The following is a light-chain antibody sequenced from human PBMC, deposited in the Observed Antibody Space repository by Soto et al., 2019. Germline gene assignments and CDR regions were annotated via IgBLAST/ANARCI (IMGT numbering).Light chain of an antibody. CDR2: DVT. CDR3: CSYTDIALDVV. J-gene: IGLJ2*01. Sequence: QSVLTQPASVSGSPGQSITIYCTGTSSDIGDYDYVSWYQHLPGKAPKLLIFDVTHRPSGVSDRFSGSKSGNTASLTISGVRPEDEADYYCCSYTDIALDVVFGGGTKVTVL. CDR1: SSDIGDYDY. V-gene: IGLV2-14*01.